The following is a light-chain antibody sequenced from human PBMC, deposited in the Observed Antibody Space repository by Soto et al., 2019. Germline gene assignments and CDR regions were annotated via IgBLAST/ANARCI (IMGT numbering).Light chain of an antibody. Sequence: EIVLTQSPATLSLSPGERATLSCKASRSISSYLAWYQQKPDQAPRLLIYDASNRATGIPARFSGSGSGTDVALTSSSLEPEDSAVYYCQQRSNWPPITFGRGTRLEIK. J-gene: IGKJ5*01. CDR1: RSISSY. CDR3: QQRSNWPPIT. V-gene: IGKV3-11*01. CDR2: DAS.